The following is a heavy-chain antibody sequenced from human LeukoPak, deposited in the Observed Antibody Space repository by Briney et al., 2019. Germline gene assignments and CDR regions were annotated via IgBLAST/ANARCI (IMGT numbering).Heavy chain of an antibody. J-gene: IGHJ4*02. D-gene: IGHD3-22*01. CDR2: ISWNSGSI. V-gene: IGHV3-9*03. CDR3: AKGDYYDSSCTSALDY. Sequence: GRSLRLSCAASGFTFDDYAMHWVRQAPGKGLEWVSGISWNSGSIAYADSVKGRFTISRDNAKNSLYLQMNSLRAEDMALYYCAKGDYYDSSCTSALDYWGQGTLVTVSS. CDR1: GFTFDDYA.